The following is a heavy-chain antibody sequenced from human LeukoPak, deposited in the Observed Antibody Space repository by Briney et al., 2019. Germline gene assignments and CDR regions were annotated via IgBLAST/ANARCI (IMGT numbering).Heavy chain of an antibody. D-gene: IGHD2-2*01. CDR2: ISGSGGSS. CDR3: GKSAIAPTNKVVVPAAIFY. Sequence: QSGGSLRLSCAASGFTFSSYAMSWVRQAPGKGLEWVSAISGSGGSSYYADSVKGRFTISRDNSKNTLYLQMNSLRAEDTAVYYCGKSAIAPTNKVVVPAAIFYWGQGTLVTVSS. CDR1: GFTFSSYA. J-gene: IGHJ4*02. V-gene: IGHV3-23*01.